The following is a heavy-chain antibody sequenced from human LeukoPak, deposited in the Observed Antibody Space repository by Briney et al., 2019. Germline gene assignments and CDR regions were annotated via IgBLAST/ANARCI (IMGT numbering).Heavy chain of an antibody. J-gene: IGHJ6*03. D-gene: IGHD3-10*01. CDR1: GYTFTSYD. CDR2: MNPNSGNT. Sequence: ASVTVSCKASGYTFTSYDINWVRQATGQGLEWMGWMNPNSGNTGYAQKFQGRVTMTRNTSISTAYMELSSLRSEDTAVYYCARGGDSRHYYGSGTSDYYYYMDVWGKGTTVTVSS. CDR3: ARGGDSRHYYGSGTSDYYYYMDV. V-gene: IGHV1-8*01.